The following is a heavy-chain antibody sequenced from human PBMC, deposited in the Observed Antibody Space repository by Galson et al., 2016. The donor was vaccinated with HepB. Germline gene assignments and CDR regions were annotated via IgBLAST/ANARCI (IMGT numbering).Heavy chain of an antibody. V-gene: IGHV1-18*04. Sequence: SVKVSCKASGYTFRNFVINWVRQAPGQGLEWMGRISVYNGDTSFAQNLQVSATLTTDTSSNTAYMELRSLRPDDTALYYCAREGYGGIDAFDIWGQGTMVIVSS. CDR2: ISVYNGDT. D-gene: IGHD4-23*01. J-gene: IGHJ3*02. CDR1: GYTFRNFV. CDR3: AREGYGGIDAFDI.